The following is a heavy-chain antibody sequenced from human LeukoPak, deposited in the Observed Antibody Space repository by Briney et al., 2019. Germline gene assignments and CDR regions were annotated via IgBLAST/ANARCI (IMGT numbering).Heavy chain of an antibody. V-gene: IGHV3-74*01. CDR2: INSDGSST. D-gene: IGHD3-22*01. CDR3: ASSRYDSSGYYYVDLRD. Sequence: GGSLRLPCAASGFTFSSYWMHWVRQAPGKGLVWVSRINSDGSSTSYADSVKGRFTISRDNAKNTLYLQMNSLRAEDTAVYYCASSRYDSSGYYYVDLRDWGQGTLVTVSS. CDR1: GFTFSSYW. J-gene: IGHJ4*02.